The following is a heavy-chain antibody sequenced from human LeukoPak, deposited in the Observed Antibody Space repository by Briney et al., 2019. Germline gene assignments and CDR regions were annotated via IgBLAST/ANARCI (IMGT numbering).Heavy chain of an antibody. J-gene: IGHJ4*02. V-gene: IGHV3-20*04. D-gene: IGHD5-18*01. Sequence: GGSLRLSCAASGFTFSDYYMSWVRQAPGKGLEWVSGINWNGGSTGYADSVKGRFTISRDNAKNSLYLQMNSLRAEDTALYYCARGRSGYSYGYGGGFDYWGQGTLVTVSS. CDR2: INWNGGST. CDR3: ARGRSGYSYGYGGGFDY. CDR1: GFTFSDYY.